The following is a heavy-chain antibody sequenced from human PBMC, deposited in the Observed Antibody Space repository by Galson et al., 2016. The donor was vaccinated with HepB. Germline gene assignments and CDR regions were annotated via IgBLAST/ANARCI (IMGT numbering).Heavy chain of an antibody. CDR2: ISEDGSNQ. D-gene: IGHD3-10*01. CDR1: GFSFSRYE. V-gene: IGHV3-33*05. Sequence: SLRLSCAASGFSFSRYEMYWVRQAPGKGLEWVAVISEDGSNQHYADSVQGRFTISRDNSKNTLNLYMTSLRAEDTAVYFCAREVLWFGELGWFDPWGQGTPVIVSS. CDR3: AREVLWFGELGWFDP. J-gene: IGHJ5*02.